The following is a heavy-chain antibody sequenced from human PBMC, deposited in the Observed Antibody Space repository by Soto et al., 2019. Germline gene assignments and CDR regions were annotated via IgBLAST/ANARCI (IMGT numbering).Heavy chain of an antibody. V-gene: IGHV4-59*01. Sequence: ASETLSLTCSVSGGSITSYHWSWIRQPPGKGLEWIGYIYYRGNTNYNPSLKSRVTISVDRSKNQFSLKVSSVTAADTAVYYCARVDTVAGNFDFWGQGTLVTVSS. CDR1: GGSITSYH. CDR2: IYYRGNT. J-gene: IGHJ4*02. D-gene: IGHD6-19*01. CDR3: ARVDTVAGNFDF.